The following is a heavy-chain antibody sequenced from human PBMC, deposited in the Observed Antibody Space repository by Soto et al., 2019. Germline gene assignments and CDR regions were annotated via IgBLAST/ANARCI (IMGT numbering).Heavy chain of an antibody. Sequence: ESGGGVVQPGKSLRLSCEATGFTFSSYGMHWVRQAPGKGLEWVAVVSFDGSVQYYADFVKGRLTISRDNSKNTVYLQMESLRAEDTAVYYCARYNGAPLDGFDLWGQGTVVTVSS. CDR3: ARYNGAPLDGFDL. CDR1: GFTFSSYG. V-gene: IGHV3-33*01. CDR2: VSFDGSVQ. J-gene: IGHJ3*01. D-gene: IGHD1-1*01.